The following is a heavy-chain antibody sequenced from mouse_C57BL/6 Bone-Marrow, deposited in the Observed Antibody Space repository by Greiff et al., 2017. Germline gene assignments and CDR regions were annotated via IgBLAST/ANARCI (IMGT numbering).Heavy chain of an antibody. CDR1: GYTFTSYW. V-gene: IGHV1-55*01. J-gene: IGHJ2*01. CDR2: IYPGSGST. Sequence: QVHVKQPGAELVKPGASVKMSCKASGYTFTSYWITWVKQRPGQGLEWIGDIYPGSGSTNYNEKFKSKATLTVDTSSSTADMQLSSLTSEDSAVYYCAILFITTVVATDYWGQGTTLTVSS. D-gene: IGHD1-1*01. CDR3: AILFITTVVATDY.